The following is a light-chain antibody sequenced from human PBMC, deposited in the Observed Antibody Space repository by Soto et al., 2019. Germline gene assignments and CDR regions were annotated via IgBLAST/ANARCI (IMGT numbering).Light chain of an antibody. CDR1: SGHSSYA. Sequence: QAVVTQSPSASASLGASVKLTCTLSSGHSSYAIAWHQQQPEKGPRYLMKLNSDGSHSKGDGIPDRFSGSSSGAERYLTISSLQSEDEAVYYCQTWGTGIRVFGGGTQLTVL. J-gene: IGLJ3*02. V-gene: IGLV4-69*01. CDR3: QTWGTGIRV. CDR2: LNSDGSH.